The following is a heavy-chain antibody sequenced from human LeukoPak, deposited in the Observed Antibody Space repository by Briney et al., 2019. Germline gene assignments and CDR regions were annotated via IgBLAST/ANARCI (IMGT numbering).Heavy chain of an antibody. J-gene: IGHJ4*02. D-gene: IGHD3-10*01. CDR2: IIPILGIA. V-gene: IGHV1-69*04. CDR1: GGTFSSYA. CDR3: ARSGGSGSSNFDY. Sequence: SVKVSCKASGGTFSSYAISWVRQAPGQGLEWMGRIIPILGIANYAQTFQGRVTITADKSTSTAYMELSSLRSEDTAVYYCARSGGSGSSNFDYWGQGTLVTVSS.